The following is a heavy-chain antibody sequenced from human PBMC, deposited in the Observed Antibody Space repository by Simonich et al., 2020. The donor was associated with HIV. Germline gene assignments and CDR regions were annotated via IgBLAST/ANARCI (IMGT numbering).Heavy chain of an antibody. Sequence: GASVKVSCKASGYTFTGYYIHWVRQAPGQGLEWMGWINPNSAGTNYAQKFQGKVTMTRDTSISTAYMELSWLRSDDTAVYYCARDSQELAAAGTAVTFDYWSQGTLVTVSS. CDR1: GYTFTGYY. V-gene: IGHV1-2*02. CDR3: ARDSQELAAAGTAVTFDY. CDR2: INPNSAGT. D-gene: IGHD6-13*01. J-gene: IGHJ4*02.